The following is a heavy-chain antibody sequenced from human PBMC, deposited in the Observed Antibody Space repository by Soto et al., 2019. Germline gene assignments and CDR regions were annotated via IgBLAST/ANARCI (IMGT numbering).Heavy chain of an antibody. V-gene: IGHV3-7*05. CDR1: GFTFSSYW. J-gene: IGHJ6*02. CDR2: IKQDGSEK. D-gene: IGHD3-3*01. CDR3: AREIGGRITIFGVAKRVYYGMDV. Sequence: GGSLRLSCAASGFTFSSYWMSWVRQAPGKGLEWVANIKQDGSEKYYVDSVKGRFTISRDNAKNSLYLQMNSLRAEDTAVYYCAREIGGRITIFGVAKRVYYGMDVWGQGTTVTVSS.